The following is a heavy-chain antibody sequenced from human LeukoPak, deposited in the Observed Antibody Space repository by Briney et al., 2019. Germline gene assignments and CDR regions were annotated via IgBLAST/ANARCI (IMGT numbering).Heavy chain of an antibody. CDR2: INSDGSDT. Sequence: GGSLRLSCAASGFTFSSYWMHWVRHAPGKGPVWVSRINSDGSDTSYADSVKGRFTISRDNAKNSLFLQMSSLRAEDTAVYYCAKDGNYMDVWGKGTTVIVSS. D-gene: IGHD2-15*01. CDR3: AKDGNYMDV. J-gene: IGHJ6*03. V-gene: IGHV3-74*01. CDR1: GFTFSSYW.